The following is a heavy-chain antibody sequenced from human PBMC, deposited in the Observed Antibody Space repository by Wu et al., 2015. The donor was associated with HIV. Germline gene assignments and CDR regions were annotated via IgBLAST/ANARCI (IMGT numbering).Heavy chain of an antibody. J-gene: IGHJ4*02. CDR3: AKVGVPRDCIGCYIFLDS. CDR1: GVTLSSFA. CDR2: IIPLFDVV. Sequence: QVQLVQSGAEVKKPGSSVKVSCKASGVTLSSFAFTWVRQAPGQGLEWMGGIIPLFDVVQYAQKFRDRVTITTDKSTSTAYMELSSLRSEDTAIYYCAKVGVPRDCIGCYIFLDSWGQGALVTVSS. D-gene: IGHD2-15*01. V-gene: IGHV1-69*05.